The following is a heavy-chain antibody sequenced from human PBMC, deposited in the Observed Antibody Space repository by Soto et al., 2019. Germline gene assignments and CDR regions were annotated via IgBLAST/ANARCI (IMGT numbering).Heavy chain of an antibody. CDR3: ARQGRYSSSYYYGMDV. Sequence: PGESLKISCKGSGYSFTSYWISWVRQMPGKGLEWMGRIDPSDSYTNYSPSFQGHVTISADKSISTAYLQWSSLKASDTAMYYCARQGRYSSSYYYGMDVWGQGTTVT. D-gene: IGHD6-6*01. CDR1: GYSFTSYW. CDR2: IDPSDSYT. J-gene: IGHJ6*02. V-gene: IGHV5-10-1*01.